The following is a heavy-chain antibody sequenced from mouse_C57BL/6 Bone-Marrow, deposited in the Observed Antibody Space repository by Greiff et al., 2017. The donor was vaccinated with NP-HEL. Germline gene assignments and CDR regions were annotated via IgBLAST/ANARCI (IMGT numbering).Heavy chain of an antibody. D-gene: IGHD3-3*01. CDR1: GYAFSSSW. CDR2: IYPGDGDT. Sequence: QVQLQQSGPELVKPGASVKISCKASGYAFSSSWMNWVKQRPGKGLEWIGRIYPGDGDTNYNGKFKGKATLTADKSSSTAYMQLSSLTSEDSAVYFCAREGGRDYWGQGTTLTVSS. V-gene: IGHV1-82*01. J-gene: IGHJ2*01. CDR3: AREGGRDY.